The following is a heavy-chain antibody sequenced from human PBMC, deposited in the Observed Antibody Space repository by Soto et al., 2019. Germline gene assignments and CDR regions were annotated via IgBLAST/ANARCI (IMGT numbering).Heavy chain of an antibody. V-gene: IGHV3-21*01. J-gene: IGHJ6*02. CDR3: ARVMCGDCSSDYYYSTDV. CDR2: IGTTSTYI. Sequence: EVQLVESGGGLVKPGGSLRLSCAASGFTFGTFTMSWVRQAPGKGLEWVSSIGTTSTYIYYADSMRGRFTIARDNAKNSLYLQMNSMRAEDTAVYFCARVMCGDCSSDYYYSTDVWCQGTTFTVAS. D-gene: IGHD2-21*02. CDR1: GFTFGTFT.